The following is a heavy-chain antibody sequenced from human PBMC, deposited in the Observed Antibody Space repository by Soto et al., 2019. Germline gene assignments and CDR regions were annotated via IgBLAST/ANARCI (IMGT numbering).Heavy chain of an antibody. CDR1: GVSISSGGYS. CDR3: ARYDTSGYYQGYWYFDL. D-gene: IGHD3-22*01. CDR2: IHHSGST. Sequence: QLQLQESGSGLVMPSQTLSLTCAVSGVSISSGGYSWSWIRQPPGKGLEWIGYIHHSGSTYYNPSLKSRVTISVDRSKNQFSLKLSSVTAADTAVYYCARYDTSGYYQGYWYFDLWGRGTLVTVSS. J-gene: IGHJ2*01. V-gene: IGHV4-30-2*01.